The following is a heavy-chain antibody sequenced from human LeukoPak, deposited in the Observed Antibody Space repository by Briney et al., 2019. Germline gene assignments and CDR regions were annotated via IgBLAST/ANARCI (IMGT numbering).Heavy chain of an antibody. CDR3: ARDPRHCSSTSCYPD. J-gene: IGHJ4*02. D-gene: IGHD2-2*01. Sequence: GGSLRLSCAASGFTFSSYSMNWVRQAPGKGLEWVSSISSSSSYIYYADSVKGRFTISRDSAKNSLYLQMNSLRAEDTAVYYCARDPRHCSSTSCYPDWGQGTLVTVSS. V-gene: IGHV3-21*01. CDR2: ISSSSSYI. CDR1: GFTFSSYS.